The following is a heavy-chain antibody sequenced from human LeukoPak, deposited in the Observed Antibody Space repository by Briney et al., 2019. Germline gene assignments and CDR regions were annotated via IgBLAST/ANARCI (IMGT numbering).Heavy chain of an antibody. J-gene: IGHJ3*02. CDR2: ISSGSSYI. V-gene: IGHV3-21*01. Sequence: GGSLRLSCAASGFTFSSYSMNWVRQAPGKGLEWVSSISSGSSYIYYADSVKGRFTISRDNAKNSLYLQMNSLRAEDTAVYYCARAPAAIDAFDIWGRGTMVTVSS. D-gene: IGHD2-2*01. CDR3: ARAPAAIDAFDI. CDR1: GFTFSSYS.